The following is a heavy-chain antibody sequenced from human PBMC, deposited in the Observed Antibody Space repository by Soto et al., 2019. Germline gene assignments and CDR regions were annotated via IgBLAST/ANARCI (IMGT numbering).Heavy chain of an antibody. CDR3: TTDRSYYDSSGYYYHWFDP. D-gene: IGHD3-22*01. V-gene: IGHV3-15*01. CDR1: GFTFSNAW. J-gene: IGHJ5*02. Sequence: GGSLRLSSAASGFTFSNAWMSWVRQAPGKGLEWVGRIKSKTDGGTTDYAAPVKGRFTISRDDSKNTLYLQMNSLKTEDTAVYYCTTDRSYYDSSGYYYHWFDPWGQGTLVTVSS. CDR2: IKSKTDGGTT.